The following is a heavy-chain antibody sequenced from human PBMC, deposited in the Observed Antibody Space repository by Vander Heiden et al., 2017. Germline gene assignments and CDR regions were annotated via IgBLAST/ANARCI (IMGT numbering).Heavy chain of an antibody. CDR2: TYYRSKWYN. Sequence: QVQLQQSGPGLVKPSQTLSLTCAISGDSVSRNSAAWNWIRQSPSRGLEWLGRTYYRSKWYNDYAVSVKSRITINPDTSKNQFSLQLNSVTPEDTAVYYCARTPASFTMVRGVIGWFDPWGQGTLVTVSS. CDR1: GDSVSRNSAA. D-gene: IGHD3-10*01. CDR3: ARTPASFTMVRGVIGWFDP. V-gene: IGHV6-1*01. J-gene: IGHJ5*02.